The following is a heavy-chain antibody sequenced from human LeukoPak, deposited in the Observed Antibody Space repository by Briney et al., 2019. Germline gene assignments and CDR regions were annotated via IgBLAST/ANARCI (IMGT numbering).Heavy chain of an antibody. CDR1: GYSFTSYW. D-gene: IGHD3-22*01. J-gene: IGHJ4*02. CDR2: IYPGDSDT. CDR3: ARNYYDSSGYPYYFDY. Sequence: GASLQISCKGSGYSFTSYWIGWVRPLPGKGLEWMGIIYPGDSDTRYSPSFQGQVTISADKSISTAYLQWSSLKASDTAMYYCARNYYDSSGYPYYFDYWGQGTLVTVSS. V-gene: IGHV5-51*01.